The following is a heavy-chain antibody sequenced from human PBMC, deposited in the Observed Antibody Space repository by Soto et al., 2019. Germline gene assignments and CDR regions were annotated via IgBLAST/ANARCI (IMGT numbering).Heavy chain of an antibody. CDR2: IYYSGRV. CDR3: ASSAVTTDYFDY. D-gene: IGHD4-17*01. Sequence: SETLSLTCTVSGGSISNADYYWSWIGQPPGKGLEWIGYIYYSGRVYYSPSLKSRVTISVDTSKNQFSLRLRSVTAADTAVFYCASSAVTTDYFDYWGQGTLVTVSS. V-gene: IGHV4-30-4*01. J-gene: IGHJ4*02. CDR1: GGSISNADYY.